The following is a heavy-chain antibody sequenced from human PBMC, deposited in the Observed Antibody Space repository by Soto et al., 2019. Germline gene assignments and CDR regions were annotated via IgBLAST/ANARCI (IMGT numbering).Heavy chain of an antibody. V-gene: IGHV3-23*01. CDR3: AKEVAPYYYDSSGYYYLFSGAV. J-gene: IGHJ3*01. D-gene: IGHD3-22*01. CDR2: MSGRGGST. CDR1: GCTFSSKG. Sequence: WRWRRRSCATGGCTFSSKGRSWGRQDTKKRLEWDSAMSGRGGSTYYADSVKGRFTISRDNSKNTLYLQMNSLRAEDTAVYYCAKEVAPYYYDSSGYYYLFSGAVWGQGTMVTVSS.